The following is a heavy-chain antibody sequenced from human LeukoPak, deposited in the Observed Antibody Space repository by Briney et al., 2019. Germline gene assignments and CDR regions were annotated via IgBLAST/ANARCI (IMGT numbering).Heavy chain of an antibody. J-gene: IGHJ4*02. Sequence: ASVKVSCKAFGYTFTSNYMHWVRQAPGQGPEWMGVISPSGGSTTYAQKFQGRVTLTRDMSISTAYMELSRLRSDDTAVYYCARVGRGIVVVTAQGLDYWGQGTLVTVSS. CDR3: ARVGRGIVVVTAQGLDY. CDR2: ISPSGGST. V-gene: IGHV1-46*01. D-gene: IGHD2-21*02. CDR1: GYTFTSNY.